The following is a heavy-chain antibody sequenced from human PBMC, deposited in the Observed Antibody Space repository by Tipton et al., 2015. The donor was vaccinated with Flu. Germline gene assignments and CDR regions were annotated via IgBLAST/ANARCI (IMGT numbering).Heavy chain of an antibody. Sequence: LRLSCTVSGGSMSSYYWSWIRQPPGKGLEWIGNIYYSGSTNYNPSLKSRVIISGDTSKNQLSLKLSSVTAADTAVYYCARESLPDYYYYYGLDVWGQGTTVTVSS. V-gene: IGHV4-59*01. CDR1: GGSMSSYY. CDR2: IYYSGST. CDR3: ARESLPDYYYYYGLDV. J-gene: IGHJ6*02.